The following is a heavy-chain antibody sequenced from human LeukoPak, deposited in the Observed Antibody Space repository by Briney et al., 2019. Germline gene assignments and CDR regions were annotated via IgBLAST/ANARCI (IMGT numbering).Heavy chain of an antibody. Sequence: ASVKVSCNASGYTFTSYYTHYDRHAPGQPPEKMRKINPSGGSTSYAQKFQGRVTMTRDTSTSTVYMELSSLRSEDTAVYYCARDPSSALYSGSYGGVFDYWGQGTLVAVSS. CDR2: INPSGGST. CDR1: GYTFTSYY. CDR3: ARDPSSALYSGSYGGVFDY. J-gene: IGHJ4*02. D-gene: IGHD1-26*01. V-gene: IGHV1-46*01.